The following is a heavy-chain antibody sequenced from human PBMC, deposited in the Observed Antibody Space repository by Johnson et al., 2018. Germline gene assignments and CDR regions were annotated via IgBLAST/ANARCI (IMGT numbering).Heavy chain of an antibody. CDR1: GFTFSSYA. CDR2: ISYDGSNK. D-gene: IGHD2-2*01. J-gene: IGHJ6*03. V-gene: IGHV3-30-3*01. Sequence: QVQLVQSRGGVVQPGRSLRLSCAASGFTFSSYAMHWVRQAPGKGLEWVAVISYDGSNKYYADSVKGRFTISRDNSKNTLYLQMNSLRAEDTAVYYCARDFGHMPTYYYYYMDVWGKGTTVTVSS. CDR3: ARDFGHMPTYYYYYMDV.